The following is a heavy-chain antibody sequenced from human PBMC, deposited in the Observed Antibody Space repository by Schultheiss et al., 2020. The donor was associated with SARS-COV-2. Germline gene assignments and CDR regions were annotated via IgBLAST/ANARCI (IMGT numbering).Heavy chain of an antibody. Sequence: SETLSLTCAVYGGSFSGYYWSWVRQPPGKGLEWIGEIYHSGSTNYNPSLKSRVTISVDKSKNQFSLKLSSVTAADTAVYYCARDRVRGIAVAVKPYYYYGMDVWGQGTTVTVSS. D-gene: IGHD6-19*01. V-gene: IGHV4-34*01. CDR2: IYHSGST. J-gene: IGHJ6*02. CDR3: ARDRVRGIAVAVKPYYYYGMDV. CDR1: GGSFSGYY.